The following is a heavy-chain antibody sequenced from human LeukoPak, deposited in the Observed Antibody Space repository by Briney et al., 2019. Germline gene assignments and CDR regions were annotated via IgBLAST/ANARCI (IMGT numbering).Heavy chain of an antibody. Sequence: SQTLSLTCAISGDSVSSNSAAWSWIRQSPSRGLEWLGRTYYRSKWYNDYAVSVKSRITINPDTSKNQFSLHLNSATPEDTGVYYCARVAVSGTDWFDPWGQGTLVTVSS. D-gene: IGHD6-19*01. CDR2: TYYRSKWYN. CDR1: GDSVSSNSAA. J-gene: IGHJ5*02. V-gene: IGHV6-1*01. CDR3: ARVAVSGTDWFDP.